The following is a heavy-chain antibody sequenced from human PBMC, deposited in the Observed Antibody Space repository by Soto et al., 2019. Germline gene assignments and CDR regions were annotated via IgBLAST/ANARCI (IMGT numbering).Heavy chain of an antibody. CDR1: GFSLSTSGMC. Sequence: SGPTLVNPTQTLTLTCTFSGFSLSTSGMCVSWIRQPPGKALEWLARIDWDDDKYYSTSLKTRLTISKDTSKNQVVLTMTNMDPVDTATYYCARTSQYDFWSGKYMDVWGKGNTVTVSS. CDR3: ARTSQYDFWSGKYMDV. J-gene: IGHJ6*03. V-gene: IGHV2-70*11. CDR2: IDWDDDK. D-gene: IGHD3-3*01.